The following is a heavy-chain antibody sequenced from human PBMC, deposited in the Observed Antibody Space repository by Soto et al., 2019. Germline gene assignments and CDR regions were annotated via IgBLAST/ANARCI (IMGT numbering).Heavy chain of an antibody. Sequence: GASVKVSCKASGYTFTRYGISWVRQAPGQGLEWMGWISAYNGNTNYAQKLQGRVTMTTDTSTSTAYMELRSLRSDDTAVYYCARAAKGYSSSWYSGPPDYYFDYWGQGTLVTVSS. CDR3: ARAAKGYSSSWYSGPPDYYFDY. V-gene: IGHV1-18*01. CDR1: GYTFTRYG. D-gene: IGHD6-13*01. CDR2: ISAYNGNT. J-gene: IGHJ4*02.